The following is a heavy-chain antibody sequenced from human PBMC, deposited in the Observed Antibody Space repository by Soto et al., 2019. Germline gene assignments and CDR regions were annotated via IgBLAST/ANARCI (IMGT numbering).Heavy chain of an antibody. CDR1: GGSISSYY. D-gene: IGHD5-18*01. CDR2: VYYSGST. V-gene: IGHV4-59*01. J-gene: IGHJ4*02. Sequence: LSLTCTVSGGSISSYYWSWIRQPPGKGLEWIGYVYYSGSTNYNPSLKSRVTISVDTSKNQFSLNLTSVTAADTAVYYCATAYYSYGYFDYWGQGSLVTVSS. CDR3: ATAYYSYGYFDY.